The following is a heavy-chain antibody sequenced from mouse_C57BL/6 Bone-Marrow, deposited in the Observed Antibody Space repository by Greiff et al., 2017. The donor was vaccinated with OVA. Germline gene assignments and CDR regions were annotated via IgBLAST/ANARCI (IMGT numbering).Heavy chain of an antibody. Sequence: QVQLQQSGAELARPGASVKLSCKASGYTFTSYGISWVKQRTGQGLEWIGEIYPRRGNTYYNEKFKGKATLTADKSSSTAYMELRSLTSEDSAVYFCARPSFTTVVADYYAMDYWGQGTSVTVSS. D-gene: IGHD1-1*01. CDR3: ARPSFTTVVADYYAMDY. V-gene: IGHV1-81*01. CDR1: GYTFTSYG. J-gene: IGHJ4*01. CDR2: IYPRRGNT.